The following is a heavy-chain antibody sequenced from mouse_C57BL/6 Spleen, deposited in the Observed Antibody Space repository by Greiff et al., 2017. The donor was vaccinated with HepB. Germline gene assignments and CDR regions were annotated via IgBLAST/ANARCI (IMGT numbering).Heavy chain of an antibody. V-gene: IGHV1-15*01. CDR2: IDPETGGT. CDR1: GYTFTDYE. CDR3: TRSISYYYRSSPLDY. J-gene: IGHJ2*01. D-gene: IGHD1-1*01. Sequence: VQLQQSGAELVRPGASVTLSCKASGYTFTDYEMHWVKQTPVHGLEWIGAIDPETGGTAYNQKFKGKAILTADKSSSTAYMELRSLTSEDSAVYYCTRSISYYYRSSPLDYWGQGTTLTVSS.